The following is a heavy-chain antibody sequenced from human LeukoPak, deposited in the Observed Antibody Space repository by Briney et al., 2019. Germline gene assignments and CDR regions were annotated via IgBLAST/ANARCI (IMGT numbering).Heavy chain of an antibody. CDR1: GFTFDDYG. Sequence: GGSLRLSCAASGFTFDDYGMSWVRQAPGKGLEWVSGINWNGGSTGYADSVKGRFTISRDNAKNSLYLQMNSLRAEDTALYCCARGRSSGCHGDLDYWGQGTLVTVSS. D-gene: IGHD3-22*01. CDR3: ARGRSSGCHGDLDY. V-gene: IGHV3-20*04. J-gene: IGHJ4*02. CDR2: INWNGGST.